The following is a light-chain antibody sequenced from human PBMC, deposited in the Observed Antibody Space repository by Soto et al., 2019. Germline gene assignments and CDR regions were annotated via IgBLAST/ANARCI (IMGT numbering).Light chain of an antibody. CDR3: QQYGSSPRT. CDR1: QTVNNNY. Sequence: EIVLTQSPGTLSLSPGERATLSCRASQTVNNNYVAWYQQKPGQAPRLLIFRASNKATGIPDRFSGSGSGTDFTLTISRLEPEDFAVYYCQQYGSSPRTFGQGTKVDIK. CDR2: RAS. J-gene: IGKJ1*01. V-gene: IGKV3-20*01.